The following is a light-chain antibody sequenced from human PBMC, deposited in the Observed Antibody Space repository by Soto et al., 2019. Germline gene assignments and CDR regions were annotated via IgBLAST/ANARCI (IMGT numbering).Light chain of an antibody. CDR1: QSISRY. J-gene: IGKJ3*01. Sequence: DIQMTQSPSSLSASVGDRVTVTCRASQSISRYLSWFQQRPGKAPKLLIYSASTLQTGVPSRFSGSGSGTDFTLTISSLQPEDFATYYCQQSYNGPFTFGPGTTVDL. V-gene: IGKV1-39*01. CDR2: SAS. CDR3: QQSYNGPFT.